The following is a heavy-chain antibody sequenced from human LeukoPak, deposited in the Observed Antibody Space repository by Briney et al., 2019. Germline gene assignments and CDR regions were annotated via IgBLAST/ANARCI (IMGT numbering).Heavy chain of an antibody. CDR3: ARPMVRGVTQFDY. D-gene: IGHD3-10*01. CDR2: INHSGST. CDR1: GGSFSGYY. V-gene: IGHV4-34*01. J-gene: IGHJ4*02. Sequence: SETLSLTCAVYGGSFSGYYWSWIRQPPGKGLEWIGEINHSGSTNYNPSLKSRVTISVDTSKNQFSLKLSSVTAADTAVYYCARPMVRGVTQFDYWGQGTLVTVSS.